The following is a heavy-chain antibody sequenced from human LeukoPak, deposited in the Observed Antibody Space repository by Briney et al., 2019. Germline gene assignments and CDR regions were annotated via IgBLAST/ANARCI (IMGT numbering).Heavy chain of an antibody. J-gene: IGHJ4*02. CDR3: ARVAPSSGSCLAYFVY. Sequence: VKVSRKASGGTFSSYPISWVRQAPGQGLEWMGGIIPIFGTANYAQKFQGRVTTTADESTSTAYMVLSSLRSEDTAVYYCARVAPSSGSCLAYFVYWGQGTLVTVSS. CDR1: GGTFSSYP. V-gene: IGHV1-69*01. D-gene: IGHD3-10*01. CDR2: IIPIFGTA.